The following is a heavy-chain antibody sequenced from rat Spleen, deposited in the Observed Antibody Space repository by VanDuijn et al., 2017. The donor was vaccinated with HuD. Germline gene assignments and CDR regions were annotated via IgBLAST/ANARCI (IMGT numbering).Heavy chain of an antibody. V-gene: IGHV5-20*01. CDR1: GFTFSNYD. Sequence: EVQLVESGGGLVQPGRSMKLSCAASGFTFSNYDMAWVRQAPTKGLEWVASISYDGSSTYYRDSVKGRFTISRDNAKSTLYLQMDSLRSEDTATYYWTTVSYGGYDYWGQGVMVTVSS. D-gene: IGHD1-11*01. J-gene: IGHJ2*01. CDR2: ISYDGSST. CDR3: TTVSYGGYDY.